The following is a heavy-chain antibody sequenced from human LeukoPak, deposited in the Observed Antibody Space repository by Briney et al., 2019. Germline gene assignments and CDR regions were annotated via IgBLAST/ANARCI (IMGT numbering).Heavy chain of an antibody. CDR3: TTEHTLGKVGAIDY. J-gene: IGHJ4*02. CDR1: GFTFSTYG. CDR2: ISFDGSSK. Sequence: PGGSLRLSCAASGFTFSTYGMHWVRQAPGKGLEWVAVISFDGSSKYYADSVKGRFTISRDNSQNTLYLHMNSLRAEDTAVYYCTTEHTLGKVGAIDYWGQGTLVTVSS. D-gene: IGHD1-26*01. V-gene: IGHV3-30*03.